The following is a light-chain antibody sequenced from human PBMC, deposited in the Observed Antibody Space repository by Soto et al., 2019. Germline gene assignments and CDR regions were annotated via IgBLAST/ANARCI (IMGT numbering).Light chain of an antibody. CDR1: STDFVSYNR. J-gene: IGLJ1*01. V-gene: IGLV2-18*01. Sequence: QSALTQPPSVSGSPGQSVTISCTGTSTDFVSYNRVSWYQQPPGTAPELMIYEVSKRPSGVPDRFSGSKSGNTASLTISGLQAADEADYYCSLYTSENAYVFGTGTKV. CDR3: SLYTSENAYV. CDR2: EVS.